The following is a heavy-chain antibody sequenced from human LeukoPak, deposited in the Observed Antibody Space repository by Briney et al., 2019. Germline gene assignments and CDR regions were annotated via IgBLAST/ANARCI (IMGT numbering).Heavy chain of an antibody. V-gene: IGHV4-61*02. CDR2: IYTSGST. J-gene: IGHJ3*02. CDR3: ARSGWNDVDAFDI. Sequence: SETLSLTCTVSGGSISSGSYYWSWIRQPAGKGLEWIGRIYTSGSTNYNPSLKSRVTISVDTSKNQFSLKLSSVTAADTAVYYCARSGWNDVDAFDIWGQGTMVTVPS. CDR1: GGSISSGSYY. D-gene: IGHD1-1*01.